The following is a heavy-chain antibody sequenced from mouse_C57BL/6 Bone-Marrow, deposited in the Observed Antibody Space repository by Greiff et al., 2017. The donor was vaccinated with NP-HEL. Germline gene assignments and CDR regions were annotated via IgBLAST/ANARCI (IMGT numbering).Heavy chain of an antibody. CDR1: GYTFTSYW. D-gene: IGHD3-3*01. Sequence: QVQLKQPGAELVRPGSSVKLSCKASGYTFTSYWMDWVKQRPGQGLEWIGNIYPSDSETHYNQQFKDKATLTVDKSSNTAYMQHISLTSEDSAVYRRVRGGDVEGRGKGTTLTVAS. J-gene: IGHJ2*01. CDR2: IYPSDSET. V-gene: IGHV1-61*01. CDR3: VRGGDVEG.